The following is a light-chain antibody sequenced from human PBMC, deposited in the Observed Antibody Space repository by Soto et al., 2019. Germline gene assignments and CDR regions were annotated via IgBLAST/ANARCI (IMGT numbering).Light chain of an antibody. Sequence: PGARATLSCRASQSVRSSYLAWYQQKPSQAPRLFIYGASSRATGIPDRFSGSGSGTDFTLTISRLAPEDFAVYHCQQYGNSPWTFGQGTKVDIK. CDR2: GAS. J-gene: IGKJ1*01. V-gene: IGKV3-20*01. CDR1: QSVRSSY. CDR3: QQYGNSPWT.